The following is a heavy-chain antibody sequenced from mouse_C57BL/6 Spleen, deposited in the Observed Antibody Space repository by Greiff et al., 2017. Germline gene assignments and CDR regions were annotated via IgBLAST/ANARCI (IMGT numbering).Heavy chain of an antibody. J-gene: IGHJ4*01. D-gene: IGHD1-1*01. CDR3: ARRTTVVATDAMDY. CDR2: IYPGDGDT. CDR1: GYAFSSYW. Sequence: VQLQQSGAELVKPGASVKISCKASGYAFSSYWMNWVKQRPGEGLEWIGQIYPGDGDTNYNGKFKGKATLTAAKSSSTAYMQLSSLTSEDSAVYFCARRTTVVATDAMDYWGQGTLVTVSS. V-gene: IGHV1-80*01.